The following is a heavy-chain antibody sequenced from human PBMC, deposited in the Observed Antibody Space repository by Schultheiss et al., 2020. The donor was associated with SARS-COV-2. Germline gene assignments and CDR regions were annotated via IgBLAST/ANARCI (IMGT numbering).Heavy chain of an antibody. CDR3: ARERGSSKSWFDP. CDR2: ISWNSGSI. V-gene: IGHV3-9*01. Sequence: LSLTCTVSGGSISSYYWSWIRQPPGKGLEWVSGISWNSGSIGYADSVKGRFTISRDNAKNSLYLQMNSLRAEDTALYYCARERGSSKSWFDPWGQGTLVTVSS. CDR1: GGSISSYY. J-gene: IGHJ5*02. D-gene: IGHD6-6*01.